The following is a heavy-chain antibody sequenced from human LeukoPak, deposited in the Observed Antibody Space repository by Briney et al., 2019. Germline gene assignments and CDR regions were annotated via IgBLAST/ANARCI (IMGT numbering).Heavy chain of an antibody. CDR1: GGSISSGDYY. CDR2: IYYSGSA. D-gene: IGHD3-22*01. CDR3: ARADSSFDAFDI. J-gene: IGHJ3*02. Sequence: SQTLSLTCTVSGGSISSGDYYWSWIRQPPGKGLEWIGYIYYSGSAYYNPSLKGRVTVSVDTSKNQFSLKLSSVTAADTAVYYCARADSSFDAFDIWGQGTMVTVSS. V-gene: IGHV4-30-4*08.